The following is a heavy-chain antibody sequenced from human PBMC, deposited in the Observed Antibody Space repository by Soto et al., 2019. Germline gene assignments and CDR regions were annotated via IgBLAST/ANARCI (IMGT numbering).Heavy chain of an antibody. V-gene: IGHV1-18*04. D-gene: IGHD4-17*01. Sequence: QVHLVQSETEVKEPGASVTVSCKTSHATFTGYTINWVRQAPGQGLEWLGWISSLSGNTYYARDFQGRLTMTTNTSATTASMELRSLRSDDPAVYFCARGTVTSGRWFGPWGQGTLVTVSS. CDR3: ARGTVTSGRWFGP. CDR1: HATFTGYT. CDR2: ISSLSGNT. J-gene: IGHJ5*02.